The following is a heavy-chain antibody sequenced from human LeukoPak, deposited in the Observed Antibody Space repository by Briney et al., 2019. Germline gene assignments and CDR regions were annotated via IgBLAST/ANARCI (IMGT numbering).Heavy chain of an antibody. CDR2: ISGSGDNT. V-gene: IGHV3-23*01. CDR3: AGRGWIIHFDY. D-gene: IGHD5-12*01. CDR1: GFTFSNYA. Sequence: GGSLRLTCAASGFTFSNYAMSWVRQAPGKGLEWVSIISGSGDNTHYADSVKGRFTISRDNSKNTLYLQMKTLRAEDTAIYYCAGRGWIIHFDYWGQGTVVTVSS. J-gene: IGHJ4*02.